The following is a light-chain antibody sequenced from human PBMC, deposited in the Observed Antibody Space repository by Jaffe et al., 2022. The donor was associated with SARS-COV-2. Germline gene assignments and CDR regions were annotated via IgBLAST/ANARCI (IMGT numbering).Light chain of an antibody. CDR1: QSITSY. Sequence: DIQMTQSPSSLSASVGDRVTITCRASQSITSYLGWYQLKPGKAPQLLIYSASILQNGVPSRFSGIGSGTDFTLTISSLQPEDFATYYCQQSHSTPWTFGQGTKVEIK. CDR3: QQSHSTPWT. CDR2: SAS. J-gene: IGKJ1*01. V-gene: IGKV1-39*01.